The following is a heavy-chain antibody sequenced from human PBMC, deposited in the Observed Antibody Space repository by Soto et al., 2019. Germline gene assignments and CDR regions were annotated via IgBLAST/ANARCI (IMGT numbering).Heavy chain of an antibody. CDR1: GFTFGSYA. CDR2: ISGSGGST. J-gene: IGHJ4*02. CDR3: AGPDCGGDCYLDY. V-gene: IGHV3-23*01. Sequence: LRLSCAASGFTFGSYAMSWVRQAPGKGLEWVSAISGSGGSTYYADSVKGRFTISRDNSKNTLYLQMNSLRAEDTAVYYCAGPDCGGDCYLDYWGQGTLVTVSS. D-gene: IGHD2-21*02.